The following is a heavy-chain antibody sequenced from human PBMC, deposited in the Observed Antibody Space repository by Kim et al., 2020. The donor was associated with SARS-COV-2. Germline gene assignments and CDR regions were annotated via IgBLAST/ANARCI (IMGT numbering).Heavy chain of an antibody. D-gene: IGHD6-13*01. J-gene: IGHJ6*02. CDR3: AKVDRTAADYYGMDV. V-gene: IGHV3-9*01. CDR1: GFTFDDYA. CDR2: ISWNSGSI. Sequence: GGSLRLSCAASGFTFDDYAMHWVRQAPGKGLEWVSGISWNSGSIGYADSVKGRFTISRDNAKNSLYLQMNSLRAEDTALYYFAKVDRTAADYYGMDVWGQGTTVTVSS.